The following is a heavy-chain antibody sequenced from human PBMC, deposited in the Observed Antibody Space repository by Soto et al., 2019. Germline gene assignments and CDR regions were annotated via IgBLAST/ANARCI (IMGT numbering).Heavy chain of an antibody. V-gene: IGHV4-31*03. Sequence: QVQLQESGPGLVKPSQTLSLTCTVSGCSISSGGYYWNWIRQHPGKGLEWIGYIYYSVSTYYNPSIKSRVTTSVDTSKNHFSLKLSSVTAADTAVYYWAREPLTWGQGTLVTVSS. CDR2: IYYSVST. CDR1: GCSISSGGYY. J-gene: IGHJ4*02. CDR3: AREPLT.